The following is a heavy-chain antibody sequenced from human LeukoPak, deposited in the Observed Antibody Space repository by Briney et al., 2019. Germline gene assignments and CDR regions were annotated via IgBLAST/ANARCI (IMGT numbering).Heavy chain of an antibody. V-gene: IGHV3-21*01. CDR2: ISSSSTYI. D-gene: IGHD2-21*02. CDR3: ARDGGDRLY. J-gene: IGHJ4*02. CDR1: GFTFSSYR. Sequence: GGPLRLSCAASGFTFSSYRMNWVRQAPGKGLEWVSCISSSSTYIYSADSVKGRFTISRDNAKNSLYLQMKSLRAEDTAVYYCARDGGDRLYWGQGTLVTVSS.